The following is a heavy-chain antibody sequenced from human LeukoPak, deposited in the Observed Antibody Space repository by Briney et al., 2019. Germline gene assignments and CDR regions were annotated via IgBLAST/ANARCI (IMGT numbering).Heavy chain of an antibody. J-gene: IGHJ4*02. Sequence: SETLSLTCTVSGYSISSGYYWGWIRQPPGKGLEWVGSIYHSGSTYYNPSLKSRVTISVDTSKNQFSLKLSSVTAADTAVYYCASDRSGWYLGVPFDYWGQGTLVTVSS. V-gene: IGHV4-38-2*02. CDR1: GYSISSGYY. CDR3: ASDRSGWYLGVPFDY. D-gene: IGHD6-19*01. CDR2: IYHSGST.